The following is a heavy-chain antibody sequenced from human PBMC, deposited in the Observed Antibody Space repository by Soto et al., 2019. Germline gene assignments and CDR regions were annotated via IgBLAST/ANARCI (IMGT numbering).Heavy chain of an antibody. CDR1: GYTFTSYD. Sequence: GASVKVSCKASGYTFTSYDINWVRQASGQGLEWMGWMNPNSGKTGYTQKFQGWVTMTRDTSISTAYMELSRLRSDDTAVYYCARVDYDSSGQQSYFDYWGQGTLVTVSS. CDR3: ARVDYDSSGQQSYFDY. D-gene: IGHD3-22*01. V-gene: IGHV1-8*01. J-gene: IGHJ4*02. CDR2: MNPNSGKT.